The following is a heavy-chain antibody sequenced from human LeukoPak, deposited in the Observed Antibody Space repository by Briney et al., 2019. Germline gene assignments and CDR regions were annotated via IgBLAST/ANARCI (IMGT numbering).Heavy chain of an antibody. J-gene: IGHJ4*02. CDR2: FDPEDGET. Sequence: ASVKVSCKVSGYTLTELSMRWVRQAPGKGLEWMGGFDPEDGETIYAQKFQGRVTMTEDTSTDTAYMELSSLRSEDTAVYYCATDRREALGELSLGYWGQGTLVTVSS. CDR3: ATDRREALGELSLGY. CDR1: GYTLTELS. V-gene: IGHV1-24*01. D-gene: IGHD3-16*02.